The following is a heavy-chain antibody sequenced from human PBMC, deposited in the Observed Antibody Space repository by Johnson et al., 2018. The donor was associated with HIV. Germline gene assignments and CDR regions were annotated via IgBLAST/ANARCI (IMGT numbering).Heavy chain of an antibody. Sequence: QVQLVESGGGVVQPGRSLRLSCAASGFTFSSYAMHWVRQAPGKGLEWVAVISYDGSNKYYADSVKGRFTISRDNSKNTLYLQMNTLRAEDTAIYYCARESIHSSGWSPEVGDNVRGLLGLRWAMWG. CDR3: ARESIHSSGWSPEVGDNVRGLLGLRWAM. V-gene: IGHV3-30-3*01. CDR1: GFTFSSYA. CDR2: ISYDGSNK. J-gene: IGHJ1*01. D-gene: IGHD6-19*01.